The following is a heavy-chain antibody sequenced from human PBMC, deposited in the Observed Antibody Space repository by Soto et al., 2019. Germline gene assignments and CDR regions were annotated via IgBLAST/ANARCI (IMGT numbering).Heavy chain of an antibody. D-gene: IGHD6-13*01. J-gene: IGHJ4*02. V-gene: IGHV3-7*01. CDR2: MNPDGSER. CDR3: ARGTMGAPGKDY. Sequence: GGSLRLSCVASGFTFSSYWMSWVRQLPGKGLEWVANMNPDGSERKFLESVKGRFTISRDNGRNSVYLQMDSLRAEDTAVYYCARGTMGAPGKDYWGQGTLVTVPS. CDR1: GFTFSSYW.